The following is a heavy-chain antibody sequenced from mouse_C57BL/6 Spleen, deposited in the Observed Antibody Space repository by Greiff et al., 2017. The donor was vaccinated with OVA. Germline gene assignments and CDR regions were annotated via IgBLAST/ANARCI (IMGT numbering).Heavy chain of an antibody. CDR2: IYPGDGDT. CDR3: ARGCGGGAFDY. CDR1: GYAFSSYW. J-gene: IGHJ2*01. V-gene: IGHV1-80*01. Sequence: LVESGAELVKPGASVKISCKASGYAFSSYWMNWVKQRPGKGLEWIGQIYPGDGDTNYNGKFKGKATLTADTSSSTAYMQLSSLTSEDSAVYFCARGCGGGAFDYWGQGTPLTVSS.